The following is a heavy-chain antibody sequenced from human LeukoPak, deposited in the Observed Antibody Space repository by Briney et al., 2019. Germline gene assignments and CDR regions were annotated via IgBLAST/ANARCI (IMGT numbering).Heavy chain of an antibody. CDR3: AREGAYSSSGGVAFDI. Sequence: SETLSLTCTVSGGSISSSSYYWGWIRQPPGKGLEWIGSIYYSGSTYYNPSLKSRVTISVDTSKNQFSLQLNSVTPEDTAVYYCAREGAYSSSGGVAFDIWGQGTMVTVSS. CDR1: GGSISSSSYY. J-gene: IGHJ3*02. CDR2: IYYSGST. V-gene: IGHV4-39*02. D-gene: IGHD6-13*01.